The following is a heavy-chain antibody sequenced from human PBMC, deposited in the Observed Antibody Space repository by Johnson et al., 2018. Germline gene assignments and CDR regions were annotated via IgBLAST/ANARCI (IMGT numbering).Heavy chain of an antibody. J-gene: IGHJ6*03. CDR1: GFTFSNAW. D-gene: IGHD3-22*01. CDR3: TREVKYYTSSGYYGYYYYYRYV. V-gene: IGHV3-15*07. Sequence: EVQLVESGGGLVKPGGSLRLSCAASGFTFSNAWMNWARQAPGKGLEWVGHIKSKTDGGKTDYAAPVKGRFAISRGDSKNTLFLQVNSLKTEDTSVYYCTREVKYYTSSGYYGYYYYYRYVGCKGPTVTVSS. CDR2: IKSKTDGGKT.